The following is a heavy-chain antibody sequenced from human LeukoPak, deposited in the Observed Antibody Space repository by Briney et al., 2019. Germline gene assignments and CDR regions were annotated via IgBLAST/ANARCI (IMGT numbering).Heavy chain of an antibody. D-gene: IGHD2-2*01. CDR1: GFTFSSYG. V-gene: IGHV3-30*03. J-gene: IGHJ6*02. Sequence: GGSLRLSCAASGFTFSSYGMHWVRQAPGKGLEWVAVISYDGSNKYYADSVKGRFTISRDNSKNTLYLQMNSLRAEGTAVYYCAGGYCSSTSCYGEGMDVWGQGTTVTVSS. CDR2: ISYDGSNK. CDR3: AGGYCSSTSCYGEGMDV.